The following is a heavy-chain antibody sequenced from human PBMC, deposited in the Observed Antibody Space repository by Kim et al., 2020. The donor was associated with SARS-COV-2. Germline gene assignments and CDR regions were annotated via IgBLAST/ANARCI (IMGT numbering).Heavy chain of an antibody. J-gene: IGHJ4*02. D-gene: IGHD4-17*01. CDR3: ASTYGDYAQTFDY. CDR1: GGSISSSSYY. V-gene: IGHV4-39*01. CDR2: IYYSGST. Sequence: SETLSLTCTVSGGSISSSSYYWGWIRQPPGKGLEWIGSIYYSGSTYYNPSLKSRVTISVDTSKNQFSLKLSSVTAADTAVYYCASTYGDYAQTFDYWGQGTLVTVSS.